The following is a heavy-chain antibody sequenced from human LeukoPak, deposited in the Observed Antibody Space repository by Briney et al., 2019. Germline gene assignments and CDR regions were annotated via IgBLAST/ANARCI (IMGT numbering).Heavy chain of an antibody. CDR1: GFTFSSYE. CDR2: ISTSSSYI. Sequence: GGSLRLSCAASGFTFSSYEMNWVRQAPGKGLEWVSSISTSSSYIYFAASLKGRFIISRDNAKNSLYLQMNSLRAEDTAVYYCARVPAGVIGMKDAFDIWGQGTMVTVSS. V-gene: IGHV3-21*01. D-gene: IGHD3-16*02. J-gene: IGHJ3*02. CDR3: ARVPAGVIGMKDAFDI.